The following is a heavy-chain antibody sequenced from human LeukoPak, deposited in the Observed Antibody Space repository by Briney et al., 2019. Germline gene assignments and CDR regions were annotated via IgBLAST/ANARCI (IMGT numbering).Heavy chain of an antibody. CDR1: GYTLTELS. J-gene: IGHJ5*02. D-gene: IGHD5-12*01. Sequence: GASVKVSCKVSGYTLTELSMHWVRQAPGKGLEWMGGFDPEDGETIYAQKFQGRVTMTEDTSTDTAYMELSSLRSEDTAVYYCATGPVARYSPLPWFDPRGQGTLVTVSS. CDR3: ATGPVARYSPLPWFDP. CDR2: FDPEDGET. V-gene: IGHV1-24*01.